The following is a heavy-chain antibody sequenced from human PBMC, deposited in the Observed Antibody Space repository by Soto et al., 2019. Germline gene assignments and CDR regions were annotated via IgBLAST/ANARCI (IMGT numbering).Heavy chain of an antibody. D-gene: IGHD2-2*01. V-gene: IGHV4-59*01. J-gene: IGHJ6*03. CDR3: ARSVVPAAVYYYYYYMDV. CDR2: IYYSGST. Sequence: PSETLSLTCTVSGGSISSYYWSWIRQPPGKGLEWIGYIYYSGSTNYNPSLKSRVTISVDTSKSQFSLKLSSVTAADTAVYYCARSVVPAAVYYYYYYMDVWGKGTTVTVSS. CDR1: GGSISSYY.